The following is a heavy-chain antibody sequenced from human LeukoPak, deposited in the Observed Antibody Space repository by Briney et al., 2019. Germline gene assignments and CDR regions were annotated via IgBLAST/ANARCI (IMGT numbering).Heavy chain of an antibody. V-gene: IGHV3-23*01. CDR2: ISGSGGAP. D-gene: IGHD2-2*01. Sequence: GGSLRLSCAASGFTFSSYAMSWVRLAPGEGPEWVSAISGSGGAPYYADSVKGRFTISRDNSKNTLYMQMNSLRAEDTAVYYCAKDYPRGDSSSSLPPDFWGQGTLVTVSS. CDR3: AKDYPRGDSSSSLPPDF. J-gene: IGHJ4*02. CDR1: GFTFSSYA.